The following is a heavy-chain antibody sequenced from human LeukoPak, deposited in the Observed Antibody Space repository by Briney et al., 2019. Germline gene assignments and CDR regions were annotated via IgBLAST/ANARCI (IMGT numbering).Heavy chain of an antibody. CDR2: IYYTGRT. D-gene: IGHD5-12*01. CDR3: VSSYIETPEKPLDP. Sequence: PSETLSLTCSVAGGSISNSAYYWNWIRQPPGRGLEWIGTIYYTGRTYDNPSLKGRLSMFVETSKNQFSLQLNSVTAADTAVYYCVSSYIETPEKPLDPWGQGTLVIVSS. J-gene: IGHJ5*02. CDR1: GGSISNSAYY. V-gene: IGHV4-39*01.